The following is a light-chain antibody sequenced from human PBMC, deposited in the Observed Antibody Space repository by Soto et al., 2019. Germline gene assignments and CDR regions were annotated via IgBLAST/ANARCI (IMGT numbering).Light chain of an antibody. CDR2: GPS. CDR1: ENIAACY. CDR3: QQYGTSPT. V-gene: IGKV3-20*01. J-gene: IGKJ5*01. Sequence: EIVLTQSPGTLSLSPGERATLSCRASENIAACYLAWYQQKPGQAPRLLVYGPSNRATGIADRFSGSGSGTDFTLTINRLEAEDSAVYYCQQYGTSPTFGQGTRLEIK.